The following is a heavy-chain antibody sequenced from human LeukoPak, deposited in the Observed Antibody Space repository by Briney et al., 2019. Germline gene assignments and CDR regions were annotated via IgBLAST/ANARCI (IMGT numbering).Heavy chain of an antibody. CDR3: AKEGGSYPARLDY. CDR2: ISWNSGSI. CDR1: GFTFDDYA. Sequence: GRSLRLSCAASGFTFDDYAMHWVRQAPGKGLEWVSGISWNSGSIGYADSVKGRFTISRDNAKNSLYLQMNSLRAEDTALYYCAKEGGSYPARLDYWGQGTLVTVSS. V-gene: IGHV3-9*01. J-gene: IGHJ4*02. D-gene: IGHD1-26*01.